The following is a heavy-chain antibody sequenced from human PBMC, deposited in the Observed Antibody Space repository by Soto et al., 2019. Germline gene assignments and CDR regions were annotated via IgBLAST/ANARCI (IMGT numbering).Heavy chain of an antibody. CDR1: ADIFTHYY. J-gene: IGHJ3*02. D-gene: IGHD2-21*02. Sequence: QLHLVQSGAEVTEPGASVKVSCKTSADIFTHYYMHWVRQAPGQGLEWMGVMTPSDGSTNYEQSFQFRVTMTRDTSTRTVYVELSSLRSEDTAVYYCAKHFGGDCSNGFDIWRKGTKVTVSS. CDR3: AKHFGGDCSNGFDI. V-gene: IGHV1-46*01. CDR2: MTPSDGST.